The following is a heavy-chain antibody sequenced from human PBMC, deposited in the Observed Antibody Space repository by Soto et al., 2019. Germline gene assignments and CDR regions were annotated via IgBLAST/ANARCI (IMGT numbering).Heavy chain of an antibody. CDR3: AKDHSSRGILTGYYYDY. CDR2: ISGSGGST. V-gene: IGHV3-23*01. Sequence: PGGSLRLSCAASGFTFSSYAMSWVRQAPGKGLEWVSAISGSGGSTYYADSVKGRFTISRDNSKNTLYLQMNSLRAEDTAVYYCAKDHSSRGILTGYYYDYWGQGTLVTVSS. J-gene: IGHJ4*02. D-gene: IGHD3-9*01. CDR1: GFTFSSYA.